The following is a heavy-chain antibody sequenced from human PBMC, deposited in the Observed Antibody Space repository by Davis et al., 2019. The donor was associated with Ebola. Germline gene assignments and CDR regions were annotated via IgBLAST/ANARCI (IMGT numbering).Heavy chain of an antibody. V-gene: IGHV3-9*01. CDR3: AKSDYDTITRGADY. CDR2: ISWGSGSI. J-gene: IGHJ4*02. D-gene: IGHD4-17*01. CDR1: GFRFGDYA. Sequence: GGSLRLSCAASGFRFGDYAMHWFRQAPGKGLDWVSSISWGSGSIAYADSVKGRFTVSRDNAKNSVYLQTNSLRPEDTAFYYCAKSDYDTITRGADYWGQGTLVTVSS.